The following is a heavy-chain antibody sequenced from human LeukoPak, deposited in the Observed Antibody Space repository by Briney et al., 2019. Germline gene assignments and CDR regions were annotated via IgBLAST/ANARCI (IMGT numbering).Heavy chain of an antibody. J-gene: IGHJ6*02. D-gene: IGHD3-16*01. Sequence: PGGALRLSCAPSGFTFSMYAMSWVRQAPGKGLEGVSAISGSGDYTYYADSVKGRFTISRDNSKNTLYLQMHSLRVEDTAVYYCAKSLGSFGYAAYFYFGLAVWGQGTTVTVSS. V-gene: IGHV3-23*01. CDR1: GFTFSMYA. CDR3: AKSLGSFGYAAYFYFGLAV. CDR2: ISGSGDYT.